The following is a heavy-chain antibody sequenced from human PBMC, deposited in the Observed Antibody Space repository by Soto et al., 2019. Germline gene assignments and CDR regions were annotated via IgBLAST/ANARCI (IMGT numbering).Heavy chain of an antibody. V-gene: IGHV3-21*01. Sequence: GGSLRLSCAASGFTFSSYSMNWVRQAPGKGLEWVSSISSSSSYIYYADSVKGRFTISRDNAKNSLYLQMNSLRAEDTAVYYCASFDWLTPPMDVWGKGTTVTVSS. CDR3: ASFDWLTPPMDV. D-gene: IGHD3-9*01. CDR2: ISSSSSYI. J-gene: IGHJ6*03. CDR1: GFTFSSYS.